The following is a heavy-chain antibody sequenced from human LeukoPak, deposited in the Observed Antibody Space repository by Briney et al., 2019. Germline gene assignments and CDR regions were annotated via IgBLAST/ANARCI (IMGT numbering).Heavy chain of an antibody. CDR3: ARDGVLGLDY. J-gene: IGHJ4*02. V-gene: IGHV3-21*01. D-gene: IGHD3-3*02. CDR1: GFTFSSYS. CDR2: VSSSSYI. Sequence: GGSLRLSCAASGFTFSSYSMNWVRQAPGKGLEWVSSVSSSSYIYYADSVKGRFTISRDNAKNSLYLQMNSLRAEDTAVYYCARDGVLGLDYWGQGTLVTVSS.